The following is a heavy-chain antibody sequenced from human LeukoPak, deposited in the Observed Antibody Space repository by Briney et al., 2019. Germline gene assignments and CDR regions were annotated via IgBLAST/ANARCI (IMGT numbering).Heavy chain of an antibody. CDR3: ARDRGGDY. CDR1: GYTFTSYG. Sequence: ASVKVSCKASGYTFTSYGISWVRQAPGQGLEWMGWINPNSGGTNYAQKFQGRVTMTRDTSISTAYMELSRLRSDDTAVYYCARDRGGDYWGQGTLVTVSS. D-gene: IGHD3-16*01. J-gene: IGHJ4*02. CDR2: INPNSGGT. V-gene: IGHV1-2*02.